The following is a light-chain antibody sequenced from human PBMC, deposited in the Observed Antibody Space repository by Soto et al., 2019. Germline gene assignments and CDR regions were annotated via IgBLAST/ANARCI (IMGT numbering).Light chain of an antibody. V-gene: IGKV3-15*01. Sequence: EVVMTQSPATLSVSPGERATLSWRASQSVTTNMAWYQQKPGQAPRLLIDGASTRATGIPARFSGSGSGTDFTLTISSLQSEDFAVYYCQQYNNWPPWTFGQGTKVDIK. CDR1: QSVTTN. CDR2: GAS. J-gene: IGKJ1*01. CDR3: QQYNNWPPWT.